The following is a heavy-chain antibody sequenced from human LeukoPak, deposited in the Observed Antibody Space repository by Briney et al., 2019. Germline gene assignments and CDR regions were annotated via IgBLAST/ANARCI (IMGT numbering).Heavy chain of an antibody. CDR3: ANLYGDYGDY. D-gene: IGHD4-17*01. CDR2: ISGSGGSA. Sequence: GGSLRLPCVASGFIFGSYDMSWVRQAPGKGLEWVSGISGSGGSAFYADSVKGRFTISRDNAKNTLYLEMNSLRAEDTAVYYCANLYGDYGDYWGQGNLVTVSS. CDR1: GFIFGSYD. J-gene: IGHJ4*02. V-gene: IGHV3-23*01.